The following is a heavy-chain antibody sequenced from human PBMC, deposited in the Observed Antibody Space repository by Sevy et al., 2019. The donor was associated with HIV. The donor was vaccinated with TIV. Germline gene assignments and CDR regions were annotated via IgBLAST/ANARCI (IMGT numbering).Heavy chain of an antibody. CDR2: IYSGGST. CDR3: ARSMVRGVIPNTGLLNDAFDI. J-gene: IGHJ3*02. V-gene: IGHV3-53*04. D-gene: IGHD3-10*01. CDR1: GFTVSSNY. Sequence: GGSLRLSCAASGFTVSSNYMSWVRQAPGKGLEWVSVIYSGGSTYYADSVKGRFTISRHNSKNTLYLQMNSLRAEDTAVYYCARSMVRGVIPNTGLLNDAFDIWGQGTMVTVSS.